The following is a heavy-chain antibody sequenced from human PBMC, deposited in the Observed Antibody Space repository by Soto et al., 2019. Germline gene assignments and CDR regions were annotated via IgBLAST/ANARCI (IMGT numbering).Heavy chain of an antibody. CDR1: GYTFTSYG. Sequence: ASVKVSCKASGYTFTSYGISWVRQAPGQGLEWMGWISAYNGNTNYAQKLQGRVTMTTDTSTSTAYMELRSLRSDDTAVYYCARGGVLRNYDYIWGSYRNENFDFWGQGTLVPVS. CDR2: ISAYNGNT. V-gene: IGHV1-18*01. J-gene: IGHJ4*02. D-gene: IGHD3-16*02. CDR3: ARGGVLRNYDYIWGSYRNENFDF.